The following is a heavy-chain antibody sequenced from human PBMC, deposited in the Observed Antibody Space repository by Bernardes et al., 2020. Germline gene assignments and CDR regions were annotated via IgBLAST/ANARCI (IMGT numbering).Heavy chain of an antibody. CDR3: ARAVDWYYYDSSGFLIDY. J-gene: IGHJ4*02. CDR1: GYTFTSYG. V-gene: IGHV1-18*01. Sequence: ASVKVSCKASGYTFTSYGISWVRQAPGQGLEWMGWISAYNGNTNYAQKLQGRVTMTTDTSTSTAYMELRSLRSDDTAVYYCARAVDWYYYDSSGFLIDYWGQGTLVTVSS. CDR2: ISAYNGNT. D-gene: IGHD3-22*01.